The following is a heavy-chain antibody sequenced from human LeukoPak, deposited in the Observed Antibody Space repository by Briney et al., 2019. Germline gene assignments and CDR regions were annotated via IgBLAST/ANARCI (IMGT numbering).Heavy chain of an antibody. CDR2: ISSSSSTI. V-gene: IGHV3-48*04. D-gene: IGHD3-3*01. CDR3: ARDRTVLRFLEWFGVGSGSAFDI. J-gene: IGHJ3*02. CDR1: GFTFSSYS. Sequence: GGSLGLSCAASGFTFSSYSMNWVRQAPGKGLEWVSYISSSSSTIYYADSVKGRFTISRDNAKNSLYLQMNSLRAEDTAVYYCARDRTVLRFLEWFGVGSGSAFDIWGQGTMVTVSS.